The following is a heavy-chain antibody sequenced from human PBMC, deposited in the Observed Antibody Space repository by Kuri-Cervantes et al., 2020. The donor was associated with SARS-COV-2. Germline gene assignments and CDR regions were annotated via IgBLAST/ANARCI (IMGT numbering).Heavy chain of an antibody. V-gene: IGHV3-23*01. J-gene: IGHJ1*01. CDR1: GFTFSSYA. Sequence: GESLKISCAASGFTFSSYAMSWVRQAPGKGLEWVSAISGSGGSTYYADSVKGRFTISRDNSKNTLYLQMNSLRAEDTAVYYCAKSSSGSYVHFQHWGQGNRVTGAS. CDR3: AKSSSGSYVHFQH. D-gene: IGHD1-26*01. CDR2: ISGSGGST.